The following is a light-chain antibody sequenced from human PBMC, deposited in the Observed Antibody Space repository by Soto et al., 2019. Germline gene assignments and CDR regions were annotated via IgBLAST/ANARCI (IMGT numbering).Light chain of an antibody. J-gene: IGKJ1*01. V-gene: IGKV1-5*01. CDR3: QQYHTYWT. Sequence: DIQMTQSPSTLSASVGDRVTITCRAGQSISVWLAWYQQKPGKAPKLLIHSVSTLESGVPSRFSGSSSGTVFTLTISSLQPDDFATYYCQQYHTYWTFGQGTKV. CDR1: QSISVW. CDR2: SVS.